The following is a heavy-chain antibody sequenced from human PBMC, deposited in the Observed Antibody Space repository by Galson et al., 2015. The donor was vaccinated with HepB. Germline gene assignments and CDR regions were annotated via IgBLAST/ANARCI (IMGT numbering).Heavy chain of an antibody. CDR1: GFTFSAYA. Sequence: SLRLSCAASGFTFSAYAMHWVRQAPGKGLEWVALVSSAESNKYYADSVRGRFTLSRDNSRNTVYLQMNSLRAEDTAVYYCARTFYFDYWGQGPRVTVSS. CDR2: VSSAESNK. J-gene: IGHJ4*02. V-gene: IGHV3-30*04. CDR3: ARTFYFDY.